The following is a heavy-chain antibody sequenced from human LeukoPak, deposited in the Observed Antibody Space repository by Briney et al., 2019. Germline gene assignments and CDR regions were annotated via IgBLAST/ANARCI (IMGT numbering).Heavy chain of an antibody. CDR2: IYYSGST. V-gene: IGHV4-59*08. CDR3: ATSTYYYDSSGYYSIDAFDI. CDR1: GGSISSYY. Sequence: SETLSLTCTVSGGSISSYYWGWIRQPPGKGLEWIGYIYYSGSTNYNPSLKSRVTISVDTSKNQFSLKLSSVTAADTAVYYCATSTYYYDSSGYYSIDAFDIWGQGTMVTVSS. D-gene: IGHD3-22*01. J-gene: IGHJ3*02.